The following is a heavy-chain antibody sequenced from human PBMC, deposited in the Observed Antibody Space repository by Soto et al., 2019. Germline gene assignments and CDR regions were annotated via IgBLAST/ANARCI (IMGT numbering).Heavy chain of an antibody. CDR3: ARDLNYQLLLIDYFDY. J-gene: IGHJ4*02. D-gene: IGHD2-2*01. V-gene: IGHV3-48*02. CDR2: ISSSSSTI. Sequence: PGGSLRLSCAASGFTFSSYSMNWVRQAPGMGLEWVSYISSSSSTIYYADSVKGRFTISRDNAKNSLYLQMNSLRDEDTAVYYCARDLNYQLLLIDYFDYWGQGTLVTVSS. CDR1: GFTFSSYS.